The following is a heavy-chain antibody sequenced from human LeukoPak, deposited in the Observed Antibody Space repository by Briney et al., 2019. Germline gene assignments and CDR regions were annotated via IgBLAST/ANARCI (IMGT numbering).Heavy chain of an antibody. CDR1: GGSISSGGYY. J-gene: IGHJ3*02. V-gene: IGHV4-39*01. Sequence: PSETLSLTCTVSGGSISSGGYYWGWIRQPPGKGLEWIGSIYYSGSTYYNPSLKSRVTISVDTSKNQFSLKLSSATAADTAVYYCARPYYYDSSGSYAFDIWGQGTMVTVSS. CDR2: IYYSGST. D-gene: IGHD3-22*01. CDR3: ARPYYYDSSGSYAFDI.